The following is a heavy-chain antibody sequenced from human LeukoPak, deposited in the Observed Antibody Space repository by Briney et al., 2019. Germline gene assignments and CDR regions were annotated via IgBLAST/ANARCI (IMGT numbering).Heavy chain of an antibody. V-gene: IGHV3-48*03. CDR3: ARDDSYGLDY. D-gene: IGHD5-18*01. J-gene: IGHJ4*02. Sequence: VGSLTLSCTASGYTLSNYKMKLVRQAPGKGLDWVSYISSSGSTIYYADSVKGRFTISRDNAKNSLYLQMNSLRAEDTAVYYCARDDSYGLDYWGQGTRVTVSS. CDR2: ISSSGSTI. CDR1: GYTLSNYK.